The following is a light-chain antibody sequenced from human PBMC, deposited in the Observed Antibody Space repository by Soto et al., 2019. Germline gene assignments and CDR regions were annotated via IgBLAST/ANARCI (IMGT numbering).Light chain of an antibody. CDR1: SIDVGGYNY. J-gene: IGLJ3*02. V-gene: IGLV2-14*01. CDR3: SSYSSSSIRV. CDR2: GVS. Sequence: QSALTQPASVSGSPGQSITISCTGTSIDVGGYNYVSWYQQHPGKVPKLMIYGVSNRPSGVSNRVSGSKSGNTASLTISGLQAEDEADYYCSSYSSSSIRVFGGGTKLTVL.